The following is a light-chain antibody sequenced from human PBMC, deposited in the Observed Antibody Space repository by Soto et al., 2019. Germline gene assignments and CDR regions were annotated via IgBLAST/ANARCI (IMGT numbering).Light chain of an antibody. CDR1: SSDVGGYNY. CDR3: SSYTSSSTYV. J-gene: IGLJ1*01. V-gene: IGLV2-14*01. CDR2: DVS. Sequence: QSALTQPASVSGSPGQSITISCTGTSSDVGGYNYVSWYQQHPGQAPKLMIYDVSNRPSGVSNRFSGSKSGNTASLTISGLQAEYEADYYCSSYTSSSTYVFGTGTKVTVL.